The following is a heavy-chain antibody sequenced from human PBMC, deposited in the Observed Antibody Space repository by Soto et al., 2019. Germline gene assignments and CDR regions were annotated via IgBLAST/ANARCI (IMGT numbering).Heavy chain of an antibody. J-gene: IGHJ6*02. CDR3: AREYTAWPLAYGLDV. D-gene: IGHD2-2*02. CDR1: GFTFSTYS. Sequence: GGSLRLSCVGSGFTFSTYSINWVRQAPGKGLEWVSSISSRSDIYYADSVKGRFAISRDNAKNSVSLQMNSLRAEDTAVYYCAREYTAWPLAYGLDVWGQGTTVTVSS. V-gene: IGHV3-21*01. CDR2: ISSRSDI.